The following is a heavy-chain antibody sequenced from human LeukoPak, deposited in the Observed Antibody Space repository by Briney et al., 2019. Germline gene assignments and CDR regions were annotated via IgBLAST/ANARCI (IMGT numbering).Heavy chain of an antibody. CDR1: GFTFSSYS. CDR2: ISSSSSYI. J-gene: IGHJ4*02. D-gene: IGHD2-21*02. V-gene: IGHV3-21*01. CDR3: AKDCGGDCYGVDY. Sequence: GGSLRLSCAASGFTFSSYSMNWVRQAPGKGLEWVSSISSSSSYIYYADSVKGRFTISRDNAKNTLYLQMNSLRAEDTAVYYCAKDCGGDCYGVDYWGQGTLVTVSS.